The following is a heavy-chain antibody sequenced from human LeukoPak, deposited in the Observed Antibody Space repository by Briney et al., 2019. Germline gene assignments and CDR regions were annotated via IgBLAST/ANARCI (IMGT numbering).Heavy chain of an antibody. CDR2: INPNSGDT. CDR3: ARGKVVTMVRGVIITYFDY. Sequence: GASVKVSCKASGYTFSGYYIHWVRQAPGQGLEWMGWINPNSGDTNYAQKFQGRVTMTRDTSTSTVYMELSSLRSEDTAVYYCARGKVVTMVRGVIITYFDYWGQGTLVTVSS. CDR1: GYTFSGYY. D-gene: IGHD3-10*01. V-gene: IGHV1-2*02. J-gene: IGHJ4*02.